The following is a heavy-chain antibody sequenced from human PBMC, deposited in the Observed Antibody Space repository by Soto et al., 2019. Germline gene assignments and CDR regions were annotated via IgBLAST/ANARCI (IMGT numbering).Heavy chain of an antibody. Sequence: QVQLQESGPGLVKPSGTLSLTCAVSGGSISSSNWWSWVRQPPGKGLEWIGEIDHSGSTNYNPSLKCRVTMAVDKSKNQFSLMLSSVTAADTAVYYCARVPRAAAGTDWGQGTLVTVSS. V-gene: IGHV4-4*02. D-gene: IGHD6-13*01. J-gene: IGHJ4*02. CDR3: ARVPRAAAGTD. CDR2: IDHSGST. CDR1: GGSISSSNW.